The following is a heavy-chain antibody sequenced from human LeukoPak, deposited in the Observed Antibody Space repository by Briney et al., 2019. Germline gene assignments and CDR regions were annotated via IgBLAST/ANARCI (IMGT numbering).Heavy chain of an antibody. CDR2: INHSGST. CDR1: GGSFSGYY. D-gene: IGHD3-22*01. V-gene: IGHV4-34*01. CDR3: ARGPDSGGYYRRGNWFDP. J-gene: IGHJ5*02. Sequence: PSETLSLTCAVYGGSFSGYYWSWIRLPPGKGLEWIGEINHSGSTNYNPSLKSRVTISVDTSKNQFSLKLSSVTAADTAVYYCARGPDSGGYYRRGNWFDPWGQGTLVTVSS.